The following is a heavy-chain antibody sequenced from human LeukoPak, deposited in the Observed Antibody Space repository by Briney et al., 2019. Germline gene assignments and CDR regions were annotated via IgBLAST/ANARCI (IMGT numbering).Heavy chain of an antibody. D-gene: IGHD5-18*01. Sequence: GGSLRLSCVASGFTYNIHAMSWVRQAPGKGLEWVSGISANGANTYYTDSVRGRFTISRDNSKNTVYLQMSSLSAEDTAIYYCAKDQGFSYYYLDYWGQGILVTVSS. CDR2: ISANGANT. J-gene: IGHJ4*02. CDR3: AKDQGFSYYYLDY. V-gene: IGHV3-23*01. CDR1: GFTYNIHA.